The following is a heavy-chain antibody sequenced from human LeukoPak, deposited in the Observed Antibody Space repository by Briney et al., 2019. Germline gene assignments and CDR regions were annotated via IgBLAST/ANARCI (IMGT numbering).Heavy chain of an antibody. CDR1: GFTFSIYE. CDR2: SSSGSTI. Sequence: SGGSLRLSCAASGFTFSIYEMNWVRQAPGKGLEWVSSSSGSTIYYADSVKGRFTISRDNAKNSLYLQMNSLRAEDTAVYYCARNPRDSTGGINYWGQGTLVTVSS. V-gene: IGHV3-48*03. J-gene: IGHJ4*02. D-gene: IGHD2-8*02. CDR3: ARNPRDSTGGINY.